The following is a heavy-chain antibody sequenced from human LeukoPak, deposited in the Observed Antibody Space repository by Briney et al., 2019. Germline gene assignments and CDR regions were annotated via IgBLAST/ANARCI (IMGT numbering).Heavy chain of an antibody. CDR3: ARRGFNCSSTSCYTRVYYYYMDV. D-gene: IGHD2-2*02. V-gene: IGHV1-2*02. Sequence: ASVKVSCKASGYTFTGYYMHWVRQAPGQGLEWMGWINPNSGGTNYAQKFQGRVTMTRDTSISTAYMELSRLRSDDTAVYYCARRGFNCSSTSCYTRVYYYYMDVWGKGTTVTVSS. CDR2: INPNSGGT. J-gene: IGHJ6*03. CDR1: GYTFTGYY.